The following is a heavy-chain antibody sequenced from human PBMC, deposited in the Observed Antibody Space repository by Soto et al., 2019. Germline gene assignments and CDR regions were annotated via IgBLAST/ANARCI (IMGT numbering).Heavy chain of an antibody. CDR2: IPYDGSNK. CDR1: GFTFSSYA. Sequence: QVHLVESGGGAVQPGRSLRLSCAASGFTFSSYAMHWVRQAPGKGLEWVAVIPYDGSNKYYADSVKGRFTISRDNSKNTLYLQMNSLRVEDTAVYYCAKDRLQLSYYYYGMDVWGQGTTVTVSS. V-gene: IGHV3-30*18. J-gene: IGHJ6*02. D-gene: IGHD6-13*01. CDR3: AKDRLQLSYYYYGMDV.